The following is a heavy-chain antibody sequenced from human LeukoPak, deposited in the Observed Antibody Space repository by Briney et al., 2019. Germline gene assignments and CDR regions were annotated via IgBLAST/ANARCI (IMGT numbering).Heavy chain of an antibody. CDR3: ARDYDSSGYYYGYFDY. V-gene: IGHV3-30*03. CDR1: GFTFRDYG. J-gene: IGHJ4*02. D-gene: IGHD3-22*01. Sequence: GGSLRLSCAASGFTFRDYGMHWVRQAPGKGLEWLAVISYDGSKEYYADSVKGRFTISRDNSKNTLYLQMNSLRAEDTAVYYCARDYDSSGYYYGYFDYWGQGTLVTVSS. CDR2: ISYDGSKE.